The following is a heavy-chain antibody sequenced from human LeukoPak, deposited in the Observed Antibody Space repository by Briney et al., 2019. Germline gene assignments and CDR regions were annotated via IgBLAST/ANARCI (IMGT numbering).Heavy chain of an antibody. CDR1: GFTFSDYY. V-gene: IGHV3-11*01. J-gene: IGHJ4*02. D-gene: IGHD5-24*01. Sequence: GGSLRLSCAASGFTFSDYYMSWIRQAPGKGLEWVSYISSSGSTIYYADSVKGRFTISRDNAKNSLCLQMNSLGAEDTAVYYCARELEMATFDYWGQGTLVTVSS. CDR3: ARELEMATFDY. CDR2: ISSSGSTI.